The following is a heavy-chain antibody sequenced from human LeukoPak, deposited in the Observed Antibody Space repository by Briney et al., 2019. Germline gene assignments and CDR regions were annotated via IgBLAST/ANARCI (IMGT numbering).Heavy chain of an antibody. CDR2: VSDDGNKK. V-gene: IGHV3-30*01. Sequence: SGGSLRLSCAASGFTFSSYPMHWVRQARGKGLEWVAVVSDDGNKKFYGDFVEGRFTISRDNSKNNLYLQVNSLRGEDTAVYSCARGQLLLEGYFYYMDVWGEGTTVTVSS. CDR1: GFTFSSYP. J-gene: IGHJ6*03. CDR3: ARGQLLLEGYFYYMDV. D-gene: IGHD2-2*01.